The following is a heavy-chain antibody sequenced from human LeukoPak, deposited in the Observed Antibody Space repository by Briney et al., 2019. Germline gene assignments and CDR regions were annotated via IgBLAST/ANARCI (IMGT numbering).Heavy chain of an antibody. J-gene: IGHJ4*02. D-gene: IGHD6-13*01. CDR1: GFTFDDYA. V-gene: IGHV3-43*02. Sequence: GGSLRLSCAASGFTFDDYAMHWVRQAPGKGLEWVSLISGDGGSTYYADSVKGRFTISRDNSKNSLYLQMNSLRTEDTALYYCANSILGSGWFIRDYWGQGTLVTVSS. CDR3: ANSILGSGWFIRDY. CDR2: ISGDGGST.